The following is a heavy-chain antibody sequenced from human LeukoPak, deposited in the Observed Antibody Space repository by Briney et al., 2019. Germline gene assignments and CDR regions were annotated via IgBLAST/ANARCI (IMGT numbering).Heavy chain of an antibody. CDR2: ISGTGGAT. D-gene: IGHD1-1*01. CDR3: VKDPRDTYGTNWFDS. J-gene: IGHJ5*01. CDR1: GFSFGNYA. V-gene: IGHV3-23*01. Sequence: GGSLRLSCVGSGFSFGNYAMSWVRQAPGKGLEWVAQISGTGGATWYTSSARDRFSISRDNSKNTLYLQMTSLRAEDTAIYYCVKDPRDTYGTNWFDSWGQGTRVTVSS.